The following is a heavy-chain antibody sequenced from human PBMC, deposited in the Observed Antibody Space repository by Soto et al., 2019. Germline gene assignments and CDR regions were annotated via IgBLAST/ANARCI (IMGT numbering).Heavy chain of an antibody. CDR1: GFSFSNYN. J-gene: IGHJ4*02. Sequence: GGSLRLSCVASGFSFSNYNMNWVRQAPGKGLEWVSYITDSSDTVHYADSVRGRFTISRDNAESSLYLQMNSLRAEDTAVYYCARDLSGGGYFDYWGQGTVVTVSS. V-gene: IGHV3-48*01. CDR3: ARDLSGGGYFDY. CDR2: ITDSSDTV. D-gene: IGHD2-15*01.